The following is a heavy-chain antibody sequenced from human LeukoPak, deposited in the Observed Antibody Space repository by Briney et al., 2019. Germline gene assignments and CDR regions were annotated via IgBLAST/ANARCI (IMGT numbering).Heavy chain of an antibody. CDR2: IIPIFGTA. CDR3: ARDPSHYYDSSGYSGGFDP. D-gene: IGHD3-22*01. J-gene: IGHJ5*02. V-gene: IGHV1-69*13. Sequence: ASVKVSCKASGGTYSSYAISWVRQAPGQGLEWMGGIIPIFGTANYAQKFQGRVTITADGSTSTAYMEVSSQRSKGGPVYYCARDPSHYYDSSGYSGGFDPWGQGTLVTVSS. CDR1: GGTYSSYA.